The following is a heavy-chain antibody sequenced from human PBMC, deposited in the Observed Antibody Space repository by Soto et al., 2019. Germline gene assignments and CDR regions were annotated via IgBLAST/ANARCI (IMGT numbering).Heavy chain of an antibody. V-gene: IGHV4-39*01. CDR3: ARHYSSGSRNWFDP. CDR1: GGSINSSSYF. CDR2: IYYSGST. D-gene: IGHD6-19*01. J-gene: IGHJ5*02. Sequence: KTSETLSLTCIVSGGSINSSSYFWVWVRQPPGKGLEWIGSIYYSGSTYYNPSLRSRVTISVDTSKNQFSLKLSSVTAADTAVFYCARHYSSGSRNWFDPWGQGTLVTVSS.